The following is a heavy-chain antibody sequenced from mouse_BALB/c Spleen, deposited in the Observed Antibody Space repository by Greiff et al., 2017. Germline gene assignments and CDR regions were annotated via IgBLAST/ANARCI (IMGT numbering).Heavy chain of an antibody. D-gene: IGHD2-4*01. CDR2: ISSGGST. J-gene: IGHJ4*01. V-gene: IGHV5-6-5*01. CDR1: GFTFSSYA. CDR3: ARGGGLRRPHYAMDY. Sequence: DVMLVESGGGLVKPGGSLKLSCAASGFTFSSYAMSWVRQTPEKRLEWVASISSGGSTYYPDSVKGRFTISRDNARNILYLQMSSLRSEDTAMYYCARGGGLRRPHYAMDYWGQGTSVTVSS.